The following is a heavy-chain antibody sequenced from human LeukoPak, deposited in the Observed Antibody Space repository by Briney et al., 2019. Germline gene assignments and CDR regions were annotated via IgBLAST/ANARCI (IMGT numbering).Heavy chain of an antibody. CDR2: IYYSGST. D-gene: IGHD2-2*01. CDR1: GGSISSYY. Sequence: KPSETLFLTCTVSGGSISSYYWSWIRQPPGKGLEWIGYIYYSGSTNYNPSLKSRVTISVDTSKNQFSLKLSSVTAADTAVYYCARHPKLGYCSSTSCRHRLFRAFDLWGRGTLVTVSS. CDR3: ARHPKLGYCSSTSCRHRLFRAFDL. V-gene: IGHV4-59*08. J-gene: IGHJ2*01.